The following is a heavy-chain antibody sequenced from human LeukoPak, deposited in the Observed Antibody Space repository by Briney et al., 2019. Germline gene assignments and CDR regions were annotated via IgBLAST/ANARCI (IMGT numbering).Heavy chain of an antibody. CDR3: ARERFLTGYYSSPWFDP. V-gene: IGHV4-39*07. D-gene: IGHD3-9*01. CDR1: GGSISSSSYY. J-gene: IGHJ5*02. CDR2: IYYSGST. Sequence: SETLSLTCTVSGGSISSSSYYWGWIRQPPGKGLEWIGSIYYSGSTNYNPSLKSRVTISVDTSKNQFSLKLSSVTAADTAVYYCARERFLTGYYSSPWFDPWGQGTLVTVSS.